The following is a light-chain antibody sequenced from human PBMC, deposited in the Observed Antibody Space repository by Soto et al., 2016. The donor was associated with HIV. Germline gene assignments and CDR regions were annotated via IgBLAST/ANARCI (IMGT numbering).Light chain of an antibody. V-gene: IGLV3-21*03. CDR2: EYS. J-gene: IGLJ1*01. CDR1: NIGSKN. CDR3: QVWDSNSDQYV. Sequence: SYELTQPPSVSVAPGRTAMITCGGNNIGSKNVHWYQQKSGQAPVLVVYEYSDRPSGIPERFSGSNSGNTATLTISRVEAGDEADYYCQVWDSNSDQYVFGSGTKVTVL.